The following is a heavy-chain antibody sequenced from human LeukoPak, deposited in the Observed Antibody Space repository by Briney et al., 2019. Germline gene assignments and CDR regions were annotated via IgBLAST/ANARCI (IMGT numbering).Heavy chain of an antibody. CDR2: INHSGST. V-gene: IGHV4-34*01. CDR3: ARGRGIAAAGPGWFDP. J-gene: IGHJ5*02. Sequence: SETLSLTCAVYGGSFSGYYWSWIRQPPGKGLEWIGEINHSGSTNYNPSLKSRVTISVDTSKNQFSLKLSSVTAADTAVYYCARGRGIAAAGPGWFDPWGQGTLVTVSS. CDR1: GGSFSGYY. D-gene: IGHD6-13*01.